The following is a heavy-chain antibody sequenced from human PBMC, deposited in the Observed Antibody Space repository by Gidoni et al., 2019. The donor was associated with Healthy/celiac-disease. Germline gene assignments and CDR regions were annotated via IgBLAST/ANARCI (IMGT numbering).Heavy chain of an antibody. Sequence: QVQLVESGGGVVQPGRSLRLSCAASGFTFSGYGMHWVRQAPGKGLEWVAVISDDGSNKYYADSVKGRFTISRDNSKNTLYLQMNSLRAEDTAVYYCAKERGTKYYYYGMDVWGQGTTVTVSS. CDR3: AKERGTKYYYYGMDV. CDR2: ISDDGSNK. V-gene: IGHV3-30*18. D-gene: IGHD1-1*01. CDR1: GFTFSGYG. J-gene: IGHJ6*02.